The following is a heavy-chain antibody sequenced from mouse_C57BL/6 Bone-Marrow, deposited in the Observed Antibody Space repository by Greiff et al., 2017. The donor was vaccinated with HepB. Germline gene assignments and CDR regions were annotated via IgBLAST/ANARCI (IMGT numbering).Heavy chain of an antibody. CDR2: IDPEDGDT. V-gene: IGHV14-1*01. Sequence: EVQLQQSGAELVRPGASVKLSCTASGFNIKDYYMHWVKQRPEQGLEWIGRIDPEDGDTEYAPKFQGKATMTEDTSSNTAYLQLSSLTSEDTAVYYCTTWNYYGSSPYAMDYWGQGTSVTVSS. CDR1: GFNIKDYY. J-gene: IGHJ4*01. D-gene: IGHD1-1*01. CDR3: TTWNYYGSSPYAMDY.